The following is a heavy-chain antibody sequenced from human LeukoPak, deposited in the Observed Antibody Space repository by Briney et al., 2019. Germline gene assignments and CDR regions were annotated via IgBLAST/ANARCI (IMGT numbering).Heavy chain of an antibody. Sequence: GGSRRLSCAASGFTISSYSMNWVRQAPGKGLEWVSSISSSSSYIYYADSVKGRFTISRDNAKNSLYLQMNSLRAEDTAVYYCARDHTIFGVVIAYYFDYWGQGTLVTVSS. CDR3: ARDHTIFGVVIAYYFDY. CDR1: GFTISSYS. D-gene: IGHD3-3*01. CDR2: ISSSSSYI. V-gene: IGHV3-21*01. J-gene: IGHJ4*02.